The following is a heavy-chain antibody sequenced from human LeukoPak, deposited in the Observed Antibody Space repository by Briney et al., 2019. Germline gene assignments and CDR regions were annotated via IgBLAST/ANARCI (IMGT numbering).Heavy chain of an antibody. V-gene: IGHV4-30-2*01. CDR3: ARAGGSSGYYYGNYYYYGMDV. CDR2: IYHSGST. Sequence: SQTLSLTCTVSGGSISSGGYYWSWIRQPPGKGLEWIGYIYHSGSTYYNPSLKSRVTISVDGSKNQFSLKLSSVTAADTAVYYCARAGGSSGYYYGNYYYYGMDVWGQGTTVTVSS. J-gene: IGHJ6*02. D-gene: IGHD3-22*01. CDR1: GGSISSGGYY.